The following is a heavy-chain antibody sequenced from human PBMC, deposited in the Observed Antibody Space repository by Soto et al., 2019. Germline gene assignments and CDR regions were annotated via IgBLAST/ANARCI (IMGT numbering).Heavy chain of an antibody. V-gene: IGHV3-74*01. D-gene: IGHD6-19*01. Sequence: GGSLRLSCAASGFIFSTYWMHWVRQAPGKGLVWVSRINNDGSSTSYADFVKGRFTISRDNAKTTLYLQMNSLRADDTAVYYCVRLDSSGWYDYWGQRTLVTVSS. CDR3: VRLDSSGWYDY. J-gene: IGHJ4*02. CDR1: GFIFSTYW. CDR2: INNDGSST.